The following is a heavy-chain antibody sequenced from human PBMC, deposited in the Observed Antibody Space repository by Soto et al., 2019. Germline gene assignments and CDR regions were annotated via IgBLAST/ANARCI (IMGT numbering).Heavy chain of an antibody. CDR2: IYYSGST. Sequence: SETLSLTCTVSGGSISSGGYYWSWIRQHPGKGLEWIGYIYYSGSTYYNPSLKSRVTISVDTSKNQFSLKLSSVTAADTAVYYCARETVTTINWFDPWGQGTLVTVSS. CDR3: ARETVTTINWFDP. V-gene: IGHV4-31*03. CDR1: GGSISSGGYY. J-gene: IGHJ5*02. D-gene: IGHD4-4*01.